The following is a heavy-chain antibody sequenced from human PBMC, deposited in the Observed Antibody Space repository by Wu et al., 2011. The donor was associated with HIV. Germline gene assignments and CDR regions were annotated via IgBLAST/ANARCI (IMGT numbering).Heavy chain of an antibody. CDR3: ARDAIAAAGPLPSLTY. CDR2: IIPIFGTA. Sequence: QVQLVQSGAEVKKPGSSVKVSCKASGGTFSSYALSWVRQAPGQGLEWMGGIIPIFGTANYAQKFQGRVTITSDQSTRTVYMELSRLRSEDTAVYYCARDAIAAAGPLPSLTYWGQGTLVTVS. CDR1: GGTFSSYA. J-gene: IGHJ4*02. V-gene: IGHV1-69*05. D-gene: IGHD6-25*01.